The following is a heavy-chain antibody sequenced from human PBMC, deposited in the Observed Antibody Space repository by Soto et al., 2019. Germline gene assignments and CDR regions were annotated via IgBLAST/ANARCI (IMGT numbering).Heavy chain of an antibody. CDR2: VNPSGGHT. V-gene: IGHV1-46*01. D-gene: IGHD2-21*02. CDR3: ARGGHVVVVTAAFDY. J-gene: IGHJ4*02. Sequence: QVQLMQYGAEVKKPGASVKVSCKASGDTFTNYYIHWVRQAPGQGLEWMGTVNPSGGHTTYSQNFRGRVTMTRDTSTSTLYMELTSLTSDDTAVYYCARGGHVVVVTAAFDYWGQGTLVTVSS. CDR1: GDTFTNYY.